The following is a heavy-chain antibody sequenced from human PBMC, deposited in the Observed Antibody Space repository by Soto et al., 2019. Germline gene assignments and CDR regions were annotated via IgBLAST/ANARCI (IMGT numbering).Heavy chain of an antibody. Sequence: QVQLVQSGAEVKKPGSSVKVSCKASGGTFTNYTISWVRQAPGQGLEWMGGIIPMFGTTNHAQKFQGRVTINSNKSTTKAHMALSSLRSEDWAVYYSAIGLGLRYFEWPFEYWGQGNLVTVSS. D-gene: IGHD3-9*01. CDR3: AIGLGLRYFEWPFEY. V-gene: IGHV1-69*06. J-gene: IGHJ4*02. CDR1: GGTFTNYT. CDR2: IIPMFGTT.